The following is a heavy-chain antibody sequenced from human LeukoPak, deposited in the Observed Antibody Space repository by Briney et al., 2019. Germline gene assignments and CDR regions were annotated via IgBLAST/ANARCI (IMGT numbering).Heavy chain of an antibody. V-gene: IGHV3-21*01. J-gene: IGHJ4*02. CDR3: ARGRYSYGSPTAFDY. D-gene: IGHD5-18*01. CDR2: ISSSSYI. Sequence: GGSLRLSCAASGFTFSSYSMNWVRQAPGKGLEWVSSISSSSYIYYADSVKGRFTISRDNAKNSLYLQMNSLRAEDTAVYYCARGRYSYGSPTAFDYWGQGTLVTVSS. CDR1: GFTFSSYS.